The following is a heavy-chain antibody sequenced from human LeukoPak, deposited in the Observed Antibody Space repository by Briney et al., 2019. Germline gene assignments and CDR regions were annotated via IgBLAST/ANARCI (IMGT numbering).Heavy chain of an antibody. Sequence: ASVKVSCKASGYTFTGYYMHWVRQAPGQGLEWMGWINPNSGGTNYAQKFQGRVTMTRDTSISTAYMELSRLRSDDTAVYYCARVKGNANWNFRSGGYYGMDVWGQGTTVTVSS. V-gene: IGHV1-2*02. J-gene: IGHJ6*02. CDR2: INPNSGGT. D-gene: IGHD1-7*01. CDR1: GYTFTGYY. CDR3: ARVKGNANWNFRSGGYYGMDV.